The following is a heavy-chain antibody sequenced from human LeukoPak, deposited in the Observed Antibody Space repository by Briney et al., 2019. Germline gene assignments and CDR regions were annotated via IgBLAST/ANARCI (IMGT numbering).Heavy chain of an antibody. J-gene: IGHJ4*02. Sequence: GGSLRLSCGTSGFTFSSYAMSWVRQAPGKGLEWVSASSSGGSTHYADSVKGRFTISRDNSKNTLYLQMNSLRAEDTAVYYCAKRYYYDNSGLWDYWGQGTLVTVSS. D-gene: IGHD3-22*01. CDR2: SSSGGST. CDR3: AKRYYYDNSGLWDY. CDR1: GFTFSSYA. V-gene: IGHV3-23*01.